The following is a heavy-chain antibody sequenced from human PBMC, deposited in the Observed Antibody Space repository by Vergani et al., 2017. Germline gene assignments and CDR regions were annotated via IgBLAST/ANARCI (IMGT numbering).Heavy chain of an antibody. CDR3: AKDLHPRRSSSKGYFDY. D-gene: IGHD6-6*01. CDR1: GFTFSSYA. Sequence: EVQLLESGGGLVQPGGSLRLSCAASGFTFSSYAMSWVRQAPGKGLEWVSAISGSGGSTYYADSVKGRFTISRDNSKNTLYLQMNSLRAEDTAVYYCAKDLHPRRSSSKGYFDYWGQGTLVTVSS. J-gene: IGHJ4*02. V-gene: IGHV3-23*01. CDR2: ISGSGGST.